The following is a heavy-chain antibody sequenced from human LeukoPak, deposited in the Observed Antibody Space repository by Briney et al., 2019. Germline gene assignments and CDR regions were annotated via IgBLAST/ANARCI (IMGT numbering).Heavy chain of an antibody. J-gene: IGHJ4*02. D-gene: IGHD3-3*01. V-gene: IGHV3-23*01. CDR1: GCTFSSYA. Sequence: GASLRLSCAASGCTFSSYAMSWVRQAPGKGLEWVSAISGSGGSTYYADSVKGRFTISRDNSKNTLYLQMSSLRAEDTAVYYCAKAGSGYYPDYWGQGTLVTVSS. CDR2: ISGSGGST. CDR3: AKAGSGYYPDY.